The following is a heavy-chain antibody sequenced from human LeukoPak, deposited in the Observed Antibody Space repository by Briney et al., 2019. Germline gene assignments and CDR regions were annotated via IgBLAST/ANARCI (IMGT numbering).Heavy chain of an antibody. CDR1: GGSISSSNW. V-gene: IGHV4-4*02. CDR2: INHSGST. D-gene: IGHD6-19*01. J-gene: IGHJ3*02. CDR3: ARPNSSGWADAFDI. Sequence: SETLSLTCAVSGGSISSSNWWSWVRQPPGKGLEWIGEINHSGSTNYNPSLKSRVTISVDTSKNQFSLKLTSVTAADTAVYYCARPNSSGWADAFDIWGQGTMVTVSS.